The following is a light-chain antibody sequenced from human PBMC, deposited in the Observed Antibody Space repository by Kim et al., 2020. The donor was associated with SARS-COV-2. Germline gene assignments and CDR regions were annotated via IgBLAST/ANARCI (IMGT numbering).Light chain of an antibody. CDR2: AAS. J-gene: IGKJ1*01. CDR3: QQSYNTPRT. Sequence: DIQMTQSPSSLSASVGDRVTISCRASQTIDNYVMWYQQKPGKAPKLLMYAASILQSGVPARFSGSGSGTDFTFTISSLQPEDFATYYCQQSYNTPRTFGQGTKVDIK. V-gene: IGKV1-39*01. CDR1: QTIDNY.